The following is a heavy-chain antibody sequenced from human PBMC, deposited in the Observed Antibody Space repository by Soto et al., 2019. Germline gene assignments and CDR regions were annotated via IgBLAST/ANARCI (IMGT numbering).Heavy chain of an antibody. CDR3: AREAPTGAPSYYYYYGMDG. CDR2: INPNSGGT. Sequence: AXAPVSCTASGYTVTGYYMHWVRQATDKGLEWMGWINPNSGGTNYAQKFQGRVTMTRDTSISTAYMELSRLRSDDTAVYYCAREAPTGAPSYYYYYGMDGWGQGTTVTVSS. D-gene: IGHD3-10*01. J-gene: IGHJ6*02. V-gene: IGHV1-2*02. CDR1: GYTVTGYY.